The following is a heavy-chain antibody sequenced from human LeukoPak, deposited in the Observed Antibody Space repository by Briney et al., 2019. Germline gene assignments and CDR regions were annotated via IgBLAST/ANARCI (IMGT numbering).Heavy chain of an antibody. D-gene: IGHD3-22*01. J-gene: IGHJ4*02. V-gene: IGHV3-66*01. CDR1: GFTVSSNY. Sequence: GGSLRLSCAASGFTVSSNYMSWVRQAPGKGLEWVSVIYSGGSTYYADSVKGRFTISRDNSKNTLYLQMNSLRAEDTAVYYCARERIGRYYYDSSGQFDYWGQGTLVTVSP. CDR2: IYSGGST. CDR3: ARERIGRYYYDSSGQFDY.